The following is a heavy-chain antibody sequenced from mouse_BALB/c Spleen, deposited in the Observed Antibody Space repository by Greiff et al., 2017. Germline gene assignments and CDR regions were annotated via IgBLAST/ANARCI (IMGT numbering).Heavy chain of an antibody. J-gene: IGHJ3*01. V-gene: IGHV1-77*01. D-gene: IGHD4-1*01. CDR3: ARSRPGPFAY. Sequence: VQLQQSGAELARPGASVKLSCKASGYTFTDYYINWVKQRTGQGLEWIGEIYPGSGNTYYNEKFKGKATLTADKSSSTAYMQLSSLTSEDSAVYFCARSRPGPFAYWGQGTLVTVSA. CDR2: IYPGSGNT. CDR1: GYTFTDYY.